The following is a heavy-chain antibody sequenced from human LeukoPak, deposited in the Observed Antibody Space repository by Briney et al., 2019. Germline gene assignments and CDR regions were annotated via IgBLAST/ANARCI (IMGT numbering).Heavy chain of an antibody. J-gene: IGHJ4*02. D-gene: IGHD6-13*01. Sequence: GASVKVSCKASGYAFTDYFLHWVRQAPGRGLEWMGGINTNSGDTNYAQKFKGRVTMTRDTSTSTVYMELSSLTSEDTAVYYCAREKSGGYFDYWGLGTQVTVSS. CDR2: INTNSGDT. V-gene: IGHV1-46*01. CDR3: AREKSGGYFDY. CDR1: GYAFTDYF.